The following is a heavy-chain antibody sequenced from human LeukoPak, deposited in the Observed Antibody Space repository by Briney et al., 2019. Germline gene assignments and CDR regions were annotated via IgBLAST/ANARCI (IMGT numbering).Heavy chain of an antibody. Sequence: PGGSLRLSCAASGLTFSSYPMTWVRQAPGKGLEWVSSISGGSERIYYADSVKGRFTISRDNAENSLYLQMNSLRAEDTAVYYCARDYNSNIDYWGQGTLVTVSS. CDR3: ARDYNSNIDY. CDR2: ISGGSERI. V-gene: IGHV3-23*01. J-gene: IGHJ4*02. D-gene: IGHD4-11*01. CDR1: GLTFSSYP.